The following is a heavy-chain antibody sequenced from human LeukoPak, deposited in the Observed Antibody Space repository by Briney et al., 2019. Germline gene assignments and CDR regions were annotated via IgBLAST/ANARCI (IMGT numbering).Heavy chain of an antibody. D-gene: IGHD1-26*01. CDR1: GFTFSSYT. J-gene: IGHJ4*02. CDR3: ARDELRVDY. CDR2: ISSGSSHK. V-gene: IGHV3-21*01. Sequence: GGSLRLSCAASGFTFSSYTMHWVRQAPGKGLEWVSSISSGSSHKYYGDSVKGRFTISRDNAKNSLYLQMNSLRAEDTAAYYCARDELRVDYWGQGTLVTVSS.